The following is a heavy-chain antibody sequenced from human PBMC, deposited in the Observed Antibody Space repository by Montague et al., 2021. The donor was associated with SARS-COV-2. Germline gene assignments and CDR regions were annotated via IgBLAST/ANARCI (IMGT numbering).Heavy chain of an antibody. D-gene: IGHD3-22*01. J-gene: IGHJ3*02. CDR3: ARFPTSYYYDSKAAPATPDAFDI. V-gene: IGHV4-39*01. Sequence: SETLSLTCTVSGGSISSSSYYWGWIRQPPGKGLVWIGSIYYSGSTYYNPSLKSRVTISVDTSKNQFSLKLSSVTAADTAVYYCARFPTSYYYDSKAAPATPDAFDIWGQGTMVTVSS. CDR2: IYYSGST. CDR1: GGSISSSSYY.